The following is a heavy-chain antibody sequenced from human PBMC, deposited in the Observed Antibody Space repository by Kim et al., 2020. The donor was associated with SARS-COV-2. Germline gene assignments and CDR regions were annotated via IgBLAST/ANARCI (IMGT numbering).Heavy chain of an antibody. D-gene: IGHD3-10*01. CDR1: GLMFEDSA. V-gene: IGHV3-30-3*01. Sequence: GGSLRLSCAASGLMFEDSAMNWVRQAPGKGLEWVAVLSYDGRNKYYADSVRGRFTISRDNSKSTLYLQMNSLRVEDTAVYYCARGNYYESVSLSDYYNGMDFWGQGTTVTVSS. CDR2: LSYDGRNK. CDR3: ARGNYYESVSLSDYYNGMDF. J-gene: IGHJ6*02.